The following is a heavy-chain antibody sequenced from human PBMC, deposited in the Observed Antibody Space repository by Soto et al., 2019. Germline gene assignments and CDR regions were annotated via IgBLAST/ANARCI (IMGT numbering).Heavy chain of an antibody. CDR2: IYPGDSDT. CDR3: ARREKWHDFEY. V-gene: IGHV5-51*01. J-gene: IGHJ4*02. D-gene: IGHD5-12*01. Sequence: EVQLVQSGAEVKKPGESLRISCKGSGYDFSSYWIAWVRQMPGKGLAWMGMIYPGDSDTKYSPSFQGRVTISADRSTSTAYLHWGSLTASDTARYFCARREKWHDFEYWGQGSLVTVSS. CDR1: GYDFSSYW.